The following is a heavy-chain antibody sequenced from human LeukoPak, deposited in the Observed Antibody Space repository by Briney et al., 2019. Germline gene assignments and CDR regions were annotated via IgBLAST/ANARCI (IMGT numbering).Heavy chain of an antibody. Sequence: GGSLRLSCAASGFTFSSYSMNWVRQAPGKGLEWVSSISSSSSYIYYADSVKGRFTISRDNAKNSLYLQMNSLRAEDTAVYYCARVDNYYDSSGIGGGFDYWGPGTLVTVSS. D-gene: IGHD3-22*01. CDR2: ISSSSSYI. V-gene: IGHV3-21*01. CDR1: GFTFSSYS. CDR3: ARVDNYYDSSGIGGGFDY. J-gene: IGHJ4*02.